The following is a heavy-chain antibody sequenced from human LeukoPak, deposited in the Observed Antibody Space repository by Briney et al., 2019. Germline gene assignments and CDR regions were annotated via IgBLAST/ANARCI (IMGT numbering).Heavy chain of an antibody. V-gene: IGHV3-66*02. CDR1: GFTVSSNY. CDR3: ARLLAGSGYARDAFDI. CDR2: IYSGGST. J-gene: IGHJ3*02. D-gene: IGHD3-22*01. Sequence: PGGSLRLSCAASGFTVSSNYMSWVRQAPGKGLEWVSVIYSGGSTYYADSVKGRFTISRDNSKNTLYLQMNSLRAEDTAVYYCARLLAGSGYARDAFDIWGQGTMVTVSS.